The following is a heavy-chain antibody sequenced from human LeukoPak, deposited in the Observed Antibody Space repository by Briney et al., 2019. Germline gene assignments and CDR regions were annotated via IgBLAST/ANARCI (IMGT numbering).Heavy chain of an antibody. D-gene: IGHD3-3*01. CDR1: GFTFSSYA. V-gene: IGHV3-23*01. CDR2: ISGSGSST. CDR3: AKSPDHDFWSGYSTDYYYMDV. Sequence: GGSLRLSCAASGFTFSSYAMSWVRQAPGKGLEWVSAISGSGSSTYYADSVKGRFTISRDNSKNTLSLQMNSLRAEDTAVYYCAKSPDHDFWSGYSTDYYYMDVWGKGTTVTVSS. J-gene: IGHJ6*03.